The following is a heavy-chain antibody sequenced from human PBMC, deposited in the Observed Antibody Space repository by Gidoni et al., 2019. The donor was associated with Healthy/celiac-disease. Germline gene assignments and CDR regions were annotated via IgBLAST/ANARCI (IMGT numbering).Heavy chain of an antibody. V-gene: IGHV3-15*01. D-gene: IGHD3-3*01. CDR3: TTDPTDFWSGYLDY. Sequence: AASGFTFSNAWMSWVRQAPGKGLEWVGRIKSKTDGGTTDYAAPVKGRFTISRDDSKNTLYLQMNSLKTEDTAVYYCTTDPTDFWSGYLDYWGQGTLVTVSS. CDR1: GFTFSNAW. CDR2: IKSKTDGGTT. J-gene: IGHJ4*02.